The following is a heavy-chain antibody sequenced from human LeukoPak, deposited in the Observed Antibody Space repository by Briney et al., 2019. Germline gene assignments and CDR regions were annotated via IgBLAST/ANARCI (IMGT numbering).Heavy chain of an antibody. CDR2: LSGGGGNT. Sequence: GGSLRLSCAASGFTFSSYAMSWVRQAPGKGLEWVSTLSGGGGNTYYAHSVKGGVTISPDTSKNTLYLQKKTVRAEDTAVYHCAKGSYYSDSADSFDSCGQGTLVTVSS. CDR3: AKGSYYSDSADSFDS. J-gene: IGHJ4*02. D-gene: IGHD3-22*01. CDR1: GFTFSSYA. V-gene: IGHV3-23*01.